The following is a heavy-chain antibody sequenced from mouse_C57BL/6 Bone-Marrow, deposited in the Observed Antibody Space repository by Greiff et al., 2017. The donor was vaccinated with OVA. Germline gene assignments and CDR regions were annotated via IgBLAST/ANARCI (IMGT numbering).Heavy chain of an antibody. Sequence: VQLKQSGAELVRPGASVKLSCTASGFNIKDDYMHWVKQRPEQGLEWIGWIDPENGDTEYASKFQGKATITADTYSNTAYLHLSSLTSEDTTVYYCTFPITTVVATDYWGQGTTLTVSS. CDR2: IDPENGDT. J-gene: IGHJ2*01. CDR1: GFNIKDDY. V-gene: IGHV14-4*01. D-gene: IGHD1-1*01. CDR3: TFPITTVVATDY.